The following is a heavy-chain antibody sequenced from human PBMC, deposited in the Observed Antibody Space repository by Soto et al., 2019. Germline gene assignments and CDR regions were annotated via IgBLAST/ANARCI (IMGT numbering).Heavy chain of an antibody. CDR3: ARGSSRWDY. D-gene: IGHD6-13*01. Sequence: SETLSLTCTVSGGSISSFYWSWIRQPAGKGLEWIGRIYSGGRNNYSPSLKSRVTMSVDTSKNQFSLRLSSVTAADTAMYYCARGSSRWDYWGQGTLVTVSS. V-gene: IGHV4-4*07. CDR2: IYSGGRN. CDR1: GGSISSFY. J-gene: IGHJ4*02.